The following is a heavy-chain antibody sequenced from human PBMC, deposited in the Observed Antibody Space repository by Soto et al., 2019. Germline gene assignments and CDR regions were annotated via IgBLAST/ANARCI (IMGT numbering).Heavy chain of an antibody. Sequence: GGSLRLSCAASGFTFSSYGMHWVRQAKGKGLEWEAVISYDGSNKYYADYVKGRFTISRDNSRNTVWLQMNSLRAEDTSVYYCAKYKLFEESGGFDYWAQRTQVTVSS. CDR2: ISYDGSNK. J-gene: IGHJ4*02. V-gene: IGHV3-30*18. CDR1: GFTFSSYG. CDR3: AKYKLFEESGGFDY. D-gene: IGHD3-10*01.